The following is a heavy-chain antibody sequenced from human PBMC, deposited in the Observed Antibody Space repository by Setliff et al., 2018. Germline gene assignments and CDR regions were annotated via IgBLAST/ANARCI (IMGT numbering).Heavy chain of an antibody. Sequence: SVKVSCKASGYIFSSYGISWVRQAPGQGLQWLGRFIPILGATNYAQNFQGRVTITADESTSTGYMELRSLRSDDAAVYYCARDTRDKYDRSGYYLSFDSWGQGTPVTVSS. J-gene: IGHJ4*02. V-gene: IGHV1-69*13. CDR2: FIPILGAT. CDR1: GYIFSSYG. CDR3: ARDTRDKYDRSGYYLSFDS. D-gene: IGHD3-22*01.